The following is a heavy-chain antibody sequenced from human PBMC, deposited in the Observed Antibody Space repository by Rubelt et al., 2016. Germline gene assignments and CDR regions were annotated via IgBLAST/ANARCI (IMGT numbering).Heavy chain of an antibody. CDR3: ARVNIVVVPSANFDY. CDR1: GFTVSSNY. V-gene: IGHV3-66*01. D-gene: IGHD2-2*01. J-gene: IGHJ4*02. Sequence: GGGLVQPGGSLRLSCAASGFTVSSNYMSWVRQAPGKGLEWVSIIYSIGSTYYADSVKGRFTISRDNSKNTLYLQMNSLRAEDTAVYYCARVNIVVVPSANFDYRGQGTLVTVSS. CDR2: IYSIGST.